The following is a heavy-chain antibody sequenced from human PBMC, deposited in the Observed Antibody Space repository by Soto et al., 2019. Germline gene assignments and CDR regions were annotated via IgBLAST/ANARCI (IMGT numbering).Heavy chain of an antibody. CDR3: TTFTYYEFCSGVPVNFDY. V-gene: IGHV3-15*01. CDR2: IKSKTDGGTT. Sequence: EVQLVESGGGLVKPGGSLRLSCAASGFTFSNAWMSWVRQAPGKGLEWVGRIKSKTDGGTTDYAAPVKGRFTISRDDSKNTLYLQMNSLKTEDTAVYYCTTFTYYEFCSGVPVNFDYWGQGTLVTVSS. D-gene: IGHD3-3*01. CDR1: GFTFSNAW. J-gene: IGHJ4*02.